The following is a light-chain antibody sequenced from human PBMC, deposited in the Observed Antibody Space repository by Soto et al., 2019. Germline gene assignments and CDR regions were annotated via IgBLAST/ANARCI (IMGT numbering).Light chain of an antibody. CDR2: AAS. J-gene: IGKJ5*01. CDR3: QQSYSTLIT. Sequence: DIQMTQSPWSLSASVGDRVTITFRASQSISSYLNWYQQKPGKAPKLLIYAASSLQSGVPSRFSGSGSGTDFTLTISSLQPEDFATYYCQQSYSTLITFGQGTRLEIK. V-gene: IGKV1-39*01. CDR1: QSISSY.